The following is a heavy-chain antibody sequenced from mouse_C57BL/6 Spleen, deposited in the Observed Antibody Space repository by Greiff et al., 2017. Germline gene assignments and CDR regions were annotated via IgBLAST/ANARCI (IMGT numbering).Heavy chain of an antibody. CDR3: ARSRDHY. CDR2: IYPRSGNT. V-gene: IGHV1-81*01. J-gene: IGHJ2*01. Sequence: QVQLQQSGAELARPGASVKLSCTASGYTFTSYGISWVKQRTGQGLEWIGEIYPRSGNTYYNEKIKGKATLNADQSSSTAYMKLRSLTSDNSAVYFCARSRDHYWGQGTTLTVSS. D-gene: IGHD3-3*01. CDR1: GYTFTSYG.